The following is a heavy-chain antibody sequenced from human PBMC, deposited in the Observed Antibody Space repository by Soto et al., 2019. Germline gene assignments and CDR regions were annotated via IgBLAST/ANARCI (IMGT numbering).Heavy chain of an antibody. J-gene: IGHJ6*02. V-gene: IGHV1-69*11. Sequence: QVHLVQSGTEVKKPGSSVKVSCKASGGTFSSSGFSWVRQAPGQGLEWMGMIVPSLDTTNYAQKFQARATITADEVTCTAYMELRSLRSEDTAVYYCARWPQPRYTADPYAVDVWGQGTRVIVSS. CDR2: IVPSLDTT. CDR3: ARWPQPRYTADPYAVDV. CDR1: GGTFSSSG. D-gene: IGHD3-16*02.